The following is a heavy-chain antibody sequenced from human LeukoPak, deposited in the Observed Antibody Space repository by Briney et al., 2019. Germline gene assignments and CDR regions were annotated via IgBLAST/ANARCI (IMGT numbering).Heavy chain of an antibody. V-gene: IGHV3-23*01. J-gene: IGHJ4*02. CDR3: AKIGRDGYNVDY. D-gene: IGHD5-24*01. Sequence: PGGSLRLSCAASGFRFDSYAMNWVRQAPGGGLEWVSGISGTAGRAYYADSVKGRFTISRDNSKNTLYLQMNSLRAEDTAVYYCAKIGRDGYNVDYWGQGTLVTVSS. CDR2: ISGTAGRA. CDR1: GFRFDSYA.